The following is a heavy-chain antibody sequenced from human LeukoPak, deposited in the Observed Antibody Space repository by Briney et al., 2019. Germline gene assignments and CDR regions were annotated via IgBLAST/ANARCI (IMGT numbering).Heavy chain of an antibody. D-gene: IGHD2-21*02. CDR2: IYTSGST. J-gene: IGHJ4*02. CDR1: GGSSNSNF. V-gene: IGHV4-4*07. CDR3: ARDDPLRVTATLDY. Sequence: SETLSLTSTVPGGSSNSNFWSWVRQPAGKGLEWIGRIYTSGSTNYNPSLKSRVAMSVDTSKNQFSLRLSSVTAADTAVYYCARDDPLRVTATLDYWGQGTLVTVSS.